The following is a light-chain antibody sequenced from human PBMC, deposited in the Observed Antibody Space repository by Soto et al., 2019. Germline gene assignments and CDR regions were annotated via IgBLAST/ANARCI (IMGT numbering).Light chain of an antibody. CDR3: QSYDSSLSGCV. J-gene: IGLJ3*02. V-gene: IGLV1-40*01. CDR1: SSNIGAAYD. Sequence: QSVLTQPPSVSGAPGQKVTISCTRSSSNIGAAYDVHWYQHLPGTAPKLLIYGNNNRPSGVPDRFSGSKSGTSASLAITGLQAEDEADYYCQSYDSSLSGCVFCGGTKLTVL. CDR2: GNN.